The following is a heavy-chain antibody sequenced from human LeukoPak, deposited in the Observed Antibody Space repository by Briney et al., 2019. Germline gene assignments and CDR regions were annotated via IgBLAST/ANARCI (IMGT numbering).Heavy chain of an antibody. J-gene: IGHJ4*02. V-gene: IGHV4-38-2*02. CDR1: GYSISSGYY. CDR2: IYHSGST. Sequence: PSETLSLTCTVSGYSISSGYYWGWIRQPPGKGLEWIGSIYHSGSTYYNPSLKSRVTISVDTSKNQFSLKLSSVTAADTAVYYCARGKGGSTSTDFDYWGQGTLVTVSS. CDR3: ARGKGGSTSTDFDY. D-gene: IGHD2/OR15-2a*01.